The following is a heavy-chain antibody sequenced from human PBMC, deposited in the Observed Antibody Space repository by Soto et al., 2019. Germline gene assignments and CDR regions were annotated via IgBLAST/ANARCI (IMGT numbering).Heavy chain of an antibody. D-gene: IGHD5-18*01. Sequence: PSETLSLTCAVYGGSFSCYYWSWIRQPPGKGLEWIGEINHSGSTNYNPSLKSRVTISVDTSKNQSSLKLSSVTAADTAVYYCAGGYSYRLNYWGQGTLVTVSS. CDR2: INHSGST. CDR3: AGGYSYRLNY. CDR1: GGSFSCYY. V-gene: IGHV4-34*01. J-gene: IGHJ4*02.